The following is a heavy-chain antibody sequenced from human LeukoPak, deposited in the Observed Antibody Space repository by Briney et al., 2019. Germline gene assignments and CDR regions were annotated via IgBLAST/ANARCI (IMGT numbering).Heavy chain of an antibody. D-gene: IGHD2-2*01. CDR1: GFTFSSYW. CDR2: INQDGSEE. Sequence: GGSLRLSCAASGFTFSSYWMSWVRQAPGKGLEWVAKINQDGSEEYYVDSVKGRFTISRDNAKNSLYLQMNSLRAEDTAVYFCARETSFRDCSSTSCYYYYYMDVWGKGTTVTVSS. CDR3: ARETSFRDCSSTSCYYYYYMDV. J-gene: IGHJ6*03. V-gene: IGHV3-7*01.